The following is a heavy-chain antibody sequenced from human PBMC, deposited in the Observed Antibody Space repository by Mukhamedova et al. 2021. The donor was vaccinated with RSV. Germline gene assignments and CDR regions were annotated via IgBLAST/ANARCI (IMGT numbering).Heavy chain of an antibody. Sequence: GMSWVRQAPGKGLEWVSAISGSGGSTYYADSVKGRFTISRDNSKNTLYLQMNSLRAEDTALYYCAKDLYSGARWYFVYWGQGTLVT. V-gene: IGHV3-23*01. CDR3: AKDLYSGARWYFVY. D-gene: IGHD1-26*01. CDR2: ISGSGGST. CDR1: G. J-gene: IGHJ4*02.